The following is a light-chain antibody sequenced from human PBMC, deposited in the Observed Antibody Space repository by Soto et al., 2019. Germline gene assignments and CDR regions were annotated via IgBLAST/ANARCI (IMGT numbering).Light chain of an antibody. CDR3: QQYGSSRT. CDR1: QSVSSSY. CDR2: GAS. Sequence: EIVLTQSTGTLSLSPGERATLSCRASQSVSSSYLAWYQQKPGQAPRLLIYGASSRATGIPDRFSGSGSGTDFTLIISRLEPVDFAVYYCQQYGSSRTFGQGTKVEIK. J-gene: IGKJ1*01. V-gene: IGKV3-20*01.